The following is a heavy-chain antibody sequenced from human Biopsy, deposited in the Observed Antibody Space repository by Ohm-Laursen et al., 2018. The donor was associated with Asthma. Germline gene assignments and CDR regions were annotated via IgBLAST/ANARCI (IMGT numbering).Heavy chain of an antibody. V-gene: IGHV1-58*01. CDR2: IVFASGAT. J-gene: IGHJ4*01. CDR1: GVALSGYT. D-gene: IGHD2/OR15-2a*01. CDR3: AAGRTSLQGESLI. Sequence: SVKLSCTAPGVALSGYTFEWVRQARGLGLEWIAGIVFASGATNYAQNFQDRLTVTRDMSAGSVSMELRGLSSTDTAVYYCAAGRTSLQGESLIWGQGTLVSVSS.